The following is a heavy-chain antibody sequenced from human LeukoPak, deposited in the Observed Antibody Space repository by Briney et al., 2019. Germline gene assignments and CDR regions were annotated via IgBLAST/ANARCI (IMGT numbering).Heavy chain of an antibody. CDR2: IYYSGST. CDR1: GGSISSYY. CDR3: ARGGIYDFWSGNKYYFEY. J-gene: IGHJ4*02. V-gene: IGHV4-59*01. D-gene: IGHD3-3*01. Sequence: SETLSLTCTVSGGSISSYYWSWIRQPPGKGLEWIGYIYYSGSTNYNPSLKSRVTISVDTSKNQFSLKLSSVTAADTAVYYCARGGIYDFWSGNKYYFEYWGQGTLVTVSS.